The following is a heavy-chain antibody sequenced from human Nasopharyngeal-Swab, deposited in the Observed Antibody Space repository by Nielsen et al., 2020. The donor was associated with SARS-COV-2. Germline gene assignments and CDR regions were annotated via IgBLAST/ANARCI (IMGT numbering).Heavy chain of an antibody. Sequence: SETLSLTCTVSGGSISSGGYSWSWIRQHPGKGLEWIGYIYYSGSTYYNPSLKSRVTISVDTSKNQFSLKLSSVTAADTAVYYCARWRESMTTVTSDMNWFDPWGQGTLVTVSS. CDR2: IYYSGST. D-gene: IGHD4-17*01. CDR1: GGSISSGGYS. CDR3: ARWRESMTTVTSDMNWFDP. V-gene: IGHV4-31*03. J-gene: IGHJ5*02.